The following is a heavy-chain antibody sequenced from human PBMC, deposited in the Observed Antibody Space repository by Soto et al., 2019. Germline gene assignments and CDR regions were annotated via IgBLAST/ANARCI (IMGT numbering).Heavy chain of an antibody. V-gene: IGHV3-23*01. CDR3: AKDTMRDGHNDPLGAFDI. J-gene: IGHJ3*02. CDR2: ISGSGGST. CDR1: GFTFSGYA. Sequence: PGGSLRLSCAASGFTFSGYAMSWVRQAPGKGLEWVSAISGSGGSTYYADSVKGRFTISRDNSKNTLYLQMNSLRAEDTAVYYCAKDTMRDGHNDPLGAFDIWGQGTMVTVSS. D-gene: IGHD2-2*01.